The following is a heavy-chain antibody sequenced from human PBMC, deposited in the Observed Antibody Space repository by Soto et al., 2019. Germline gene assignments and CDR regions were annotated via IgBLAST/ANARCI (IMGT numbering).Heavy chain of an antibody. V-gene: IGHV3-23*01. CDR1: GFTFSVYA. CDR2: ISGSGDST. D-gene: IGHD3-10*01. Sequence: EVRLLESGGGLVQPGGSLRLSCAASGFTFSVYAMSWVRQAPGKGLEWVSGISGSGDSTHYADSVKGRFTVSRDNSKSRLYLQTNSLRAEDTAIYDCANALYGGFTYWGQGTLVTVSS. J-gene: IGHJ4*02. CDR3: ANALYGGFTY.